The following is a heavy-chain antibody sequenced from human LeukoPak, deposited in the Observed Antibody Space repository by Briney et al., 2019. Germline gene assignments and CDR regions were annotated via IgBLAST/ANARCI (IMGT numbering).Heavy chain of an antibody. D-gene: IGHD6-13*01. J-gene: IGHJ4*02. CDR1: GFTFSNYN. CDR2: ISSSSRTI. V-gene: IGHV3-48*01. CDR3: ARDQVSVAGTGIDY. Sequence: GGSLRLSCAASGFTFSNYNMNWVRQAPGKGLEWVSYISSSSRTIYYADSVKGRFTISRDNAKNSLYLQMNSLRAEDTAVFYCARDQVSVAGTGIDYWGQGTLVTVSS.